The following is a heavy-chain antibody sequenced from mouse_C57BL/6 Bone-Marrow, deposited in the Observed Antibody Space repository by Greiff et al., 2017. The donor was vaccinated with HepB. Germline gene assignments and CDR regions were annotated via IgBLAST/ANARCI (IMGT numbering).Heavy chain of an antibody. CDR1: GFNIKDDY. J-gene: IGHJ2*01. D-gene: IGHD1-1*02. V-gene: IGHV14-4*01. Sequence: VQLQQSGAELVRPGASVKLSCTASGFNIKDDYMHWVKQRPEQGLEWIGWIDPENGDTEYASKFEGKATITADTSSNTAYLQLSSLTSEDTAVYYCTTEVGAYWGQGTTLTVSS. CDR2: IDPENGDT. CDR3: TTEVGAY.